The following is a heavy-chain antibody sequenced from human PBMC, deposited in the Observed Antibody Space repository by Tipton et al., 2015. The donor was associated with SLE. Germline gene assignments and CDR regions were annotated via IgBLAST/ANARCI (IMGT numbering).Heavy chain of an antibody. D-gene: IGHD2-8*01. Sequence: QLVQSGGGVVQPGGSLRLSCAASGFTFRTYGMHWVRQAPGKGLEWVSFIRFDGDVKQYADSVRGRFTISRDNSKNTLSLQMDSLRPEDTSIYYCASIFGNTNPRDFWGQGTLVTVSS. CDR1: GFTFRTYG. V-gene: IGHV3-30*02. CDR3: ASIFGNTNPRDF. CDR2: IRFDGDVK. J-gene: IGHJ4*02.